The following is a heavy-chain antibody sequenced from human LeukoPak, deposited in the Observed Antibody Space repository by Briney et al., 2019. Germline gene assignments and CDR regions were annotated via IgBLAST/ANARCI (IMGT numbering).Heavy chain of an antibody. CDR1: GGSISSYY. D-gene: IGHD2-2*01. CDR3: ATWRAAIDAFDI. CDR2: IYSSGST. V-gene: IGHV4-59*01. Sequence: PSETLSLTCTVSGGSISSYYWSWIRQPPGKGLEWIGYIYSSGSTNYNPSLKSRLTISVDASKNQFSLKLSSVTAADTAVYYCATWRAAIDAFDIWGQGTMVTVSS. J-gene: IGHJ3*02.